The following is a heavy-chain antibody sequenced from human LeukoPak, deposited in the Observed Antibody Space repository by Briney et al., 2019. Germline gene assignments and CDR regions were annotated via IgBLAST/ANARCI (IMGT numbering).Heavy chain of an antibody. CDR1: GGSISSSNW. CDR3: ARERCSGGSCNGIHYYGMDV. Sequence: PSETLSLTCAVSGGSISSSNWWSWVRQPPGKGLEWIGEIYHSGNTNYNPSLKSRVTISVDKSKNQFSLKLSSVTTADTAVYYCARERCSGGSCNGIHYYGMDVWGQGTTVTVSS. CDR2: IYHSGNT. D-gene: IGHD2-15*01. J-gene: IGHJ6*02. V-gene: IGHV4-4*02.